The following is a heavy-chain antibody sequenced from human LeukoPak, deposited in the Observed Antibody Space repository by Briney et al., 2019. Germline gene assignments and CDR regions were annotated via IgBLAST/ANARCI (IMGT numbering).Heavy chain of an antibody. J-gene: IGHJ4*02. CDR2: ISGSGGST. CDR1: GFTFSSNA. V-gene: IGHV3-23*01. D-gene: IGHD4/OR15-4a*01. Sequence: GGSLRFSCAASGFTFSSNAMSCVRQAPGKGLEWVSSISGSGGSTYYADSVKGRFTISRDNSKNTLYLQMNSLRAEDTAVYYCALGVLTAAGANFHYWGQGTLVTVSS. CDR3: ALGVLTAAGANFHY.